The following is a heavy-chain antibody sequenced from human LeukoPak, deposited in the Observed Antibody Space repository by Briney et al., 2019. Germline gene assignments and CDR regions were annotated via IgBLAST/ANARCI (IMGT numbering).Heavy chain of an antibody. J-gene: IGHJ3*02. CDR1: GGSISSSSYY. D-gene: IGHD3-10*01. V-gene: IGHV4-61*02. CDR2: IYTSGST. CDR3: ARGLLSGSYYFDAFDI. Sequence: PSETLSLTCTVSGGSISSSSYYWGWIRQPAGKGLEWIGRIYTSGSTNYNPSLKSRVTMSVDTSKNQFSLKLSSVTAADTAVYYCARGLLSGSYYFDAFDIWGQGTMVTVSS.